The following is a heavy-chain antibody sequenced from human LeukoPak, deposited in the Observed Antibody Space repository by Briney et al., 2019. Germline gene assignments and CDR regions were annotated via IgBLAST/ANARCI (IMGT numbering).Heavy chain of an antibody. V-gene: IGHV4-61*01. CDR2: VYHTGST. J-gene: IGHJ4*02. CDR1: GGSVSSGSYY. Sequence: PSETLSLTCTVSGGSVSSGSYYWSWIRQPPGKGLEWIGYVYHTGSTNYNPSLKSQFTISIETSGNQFSLSLTSVTAADTAMYYCARGRRDGSYYFDYWGQGTSVTVSS. CDR3: ARGRRDGSYYFDY.